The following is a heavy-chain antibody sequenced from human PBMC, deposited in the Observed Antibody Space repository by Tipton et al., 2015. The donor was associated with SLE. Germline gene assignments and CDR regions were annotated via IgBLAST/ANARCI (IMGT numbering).Heavy chain of an antibody. CDR2: ISGSGGST. CDR1: GFTFSSYA. Sequence: SLRLSCAASGFTFSSYAMSWVRQAPGKGLEWVSAISGSGGSTYYADSVKGRFTISRDNAKNSLYLQMNSLRAEDTALYYCAKDQAVAGHDAFDIWGQGTMVTVSS. J-gene: IGHJ3*02. CDR3: AKDQAVAGHDAFDI. V-gene: IGHV3-23*01. D-gene: IGHD6-19*01.